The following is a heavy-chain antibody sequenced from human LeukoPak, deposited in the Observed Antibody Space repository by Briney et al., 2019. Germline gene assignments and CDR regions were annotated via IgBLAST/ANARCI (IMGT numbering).Heavy chain of an antibody. CDR1: GGSISSYY. V-gene: IGHV4-59*01. CDR3: AKDLFGDWNCLDP. CDR2: IYYSGST. D-gene: IGHD3-9*01. Sequence: PSETLSLTCTVSGGSISSYYWSWIRQPPGKGLEWIGYIYYSGSTNYNPSLKSRVTISVDTSKNQFSLKLSSVTAADTAVYYCAKDLFGDWNCLDPWGQGTLVTVSS. J-gene: IGHJ5*02.